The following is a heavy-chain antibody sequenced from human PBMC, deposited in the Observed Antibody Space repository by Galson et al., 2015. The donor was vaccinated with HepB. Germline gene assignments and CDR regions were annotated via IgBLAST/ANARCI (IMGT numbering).Heavy chain of an antibody. Sequence: SLRLSCAASGFTFTRYAMTWVRQAPGKGLEWVSSITSSGANTYYTDSVKGRFTISRDNSRNTLLLQLNSLRAEDTAVYYCAKDGIMVANNPYQLHFWGQGTLASVSS. CDR3: AKDGIMVANNPYQLHF. J-gene: IGHJ4*02. CDR1: GFTFTRYA. V-gene: IGHV3-23*01. CDR2: ITSSGANT. D-gene: IGHD2-15*01.